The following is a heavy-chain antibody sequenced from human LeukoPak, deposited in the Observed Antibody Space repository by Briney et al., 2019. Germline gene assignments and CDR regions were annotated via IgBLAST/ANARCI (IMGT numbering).Heavy chain of an antibody. J-gene: IGHJ5*02. CDR1: GGSFSGYY. CDR2: VNHSGST. D-gene: IGHD2-2*01. V-gene: IGHV4-34*01. CDR3: AIHIVVVPAAKKKNWFDP. Sequence: PSETLSLTCAAYGGSFSGYYWSWIRQPPGKGLEWIGEVNHSGSTNYNPSLKSRVTISVDTSKNQFSLKLSSVTAADTAVYYCAIHIVVVPAAKKKNWFDPWGHGTLVTVSS.